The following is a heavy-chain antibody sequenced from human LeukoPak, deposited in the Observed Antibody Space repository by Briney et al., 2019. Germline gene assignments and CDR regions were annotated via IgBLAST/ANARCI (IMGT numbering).Heavy chain of an antibody. Sequence: SETLSLTCTVSGGSISSYYWSWIRQPPGKGLEWIGYIYYSGSTNYNPSLKSRVTISVDTSKNQFSLKLSSVTAADTAAYYCARAETQWLASYYFDYWGQGTLVTVSS. D-gene: IGHD6-19*01. J-gene: IGHJ4*02. CDR1: GGSISSYY. V-gene: IGHV4-59*01. CDR2: IYYSGST. CDR3: ARAETQWLASYYFDY.